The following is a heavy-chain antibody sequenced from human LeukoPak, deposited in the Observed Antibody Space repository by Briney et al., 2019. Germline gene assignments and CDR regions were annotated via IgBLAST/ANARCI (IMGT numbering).Heavy chain of an antibody. CDR2: ISGSGEST. D-gene: IGHD3-3*01. V-gene: IGHV3-23*01. J-gene: IGHJ3*02. Sequence: PGGSLRLSCVASEFTFSTFAISWVRQAPGKGLEWVSHISGSGESTYYADSVKGRFTISRDNAKNSLYLQMNSLRAEDTAVYYCARDCTMFGVVRYPEGAFDIWGQGTMVTVSS. CDR1: EFTFSTFA. CDR3: ARDCTMFGVVRYPEGAFDI.